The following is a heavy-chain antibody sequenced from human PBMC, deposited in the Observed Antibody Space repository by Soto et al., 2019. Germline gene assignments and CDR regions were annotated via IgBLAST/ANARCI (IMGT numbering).Heavy chain of an antibody. CDR3: ARDGDPGYSFWSGPLGGGRFDP. J-gene: IGHJ5*02. V-gene: IGHV1-69*14. D-gene: IGHD3-3*01. Sequence: QVQLVQSGAEVKEPGSSVNVSCKTSGGTFGNTAVTWVRQVPGQGLEWIGGIVPLFGTANYAQKFRGRVMITADKSTSTAYMDRSSLRSDDTAIYYCARDGDPGYSFWSGPLGGGRFDPWGQGALVTVSS. CDR2: IVPLFGTA. CDR1: GGTFGNTA.